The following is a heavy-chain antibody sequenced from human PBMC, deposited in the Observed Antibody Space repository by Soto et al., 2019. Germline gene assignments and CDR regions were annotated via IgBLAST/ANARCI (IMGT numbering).Heavy chain of an antibody. D-gene: IGHD3-16*01. CDR1: GGSISSYY. Sequence: SETLSLTCTVSGGSISSYYWSWIRQPPGKGLEWIGYIYYSGSTNYNPSLKSRVTISVDTSKNQLSLKLSNVTAADTAVYYCASVGGGQIYYYGMDVWGQGTTVTVSS. CDR3: ASVGGGQIYYYGMDV. V-gene: IGHV4-59*01. J-gene: IGHJ6*02. CDR2: IYYSGST.